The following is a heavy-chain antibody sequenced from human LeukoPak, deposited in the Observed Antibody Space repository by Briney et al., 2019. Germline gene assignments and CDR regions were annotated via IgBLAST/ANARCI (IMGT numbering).Heavy chain of an antibody. Sequence: PGGSLRLSCAASGFTFSNYGMQWVRQAPGKGLEWVAFIRYDGGNKYYADSVKGRFTISRDNSKNSLYLQMNSLRAEDMALYYCAKEIGDFWSAKIGNDAFDIWGQGTMVTVSS. D-gene: IGHD3-3*01. CDR1: GFTFSNYG. J-gene: IGHJ3*02. CDR3: AKEIGDFWSAKIGNDAFDI. CDR2: IRYDGGNK. V-gene: IGHV3-30*02.